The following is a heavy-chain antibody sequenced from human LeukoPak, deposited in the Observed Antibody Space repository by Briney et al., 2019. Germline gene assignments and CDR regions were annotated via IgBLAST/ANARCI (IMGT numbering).Heavy chain of an antibody. V-gene: IGHV1-69*05. CDR2: IIPIFGTA. CDR3: ARGDWYYDSSGYSYFDH. Sequence: SVKVSCKASGGTFSSYAISWVRQAPGQGLEWMGGIIPIFGTANYAQKFQGRVTITTDESTSTAYMELSSLRSEDTAVYYCARGDWYYDSSGYSYFDHWGQGTLVTVSS. J-gene: IGHJ4*02. D-gene: IGHD3-22*01. CDR1: GGTFSSYA.